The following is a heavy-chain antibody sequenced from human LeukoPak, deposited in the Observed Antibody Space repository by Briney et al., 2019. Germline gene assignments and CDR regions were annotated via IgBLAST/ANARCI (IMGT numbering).Heavy chain of an antibody. D-gene: IGHD3-9*01. CDR3: VRDNGLTYYDILTGYQNWFDP. Sequence: GRSLRLSCAASGFTFSSYGMHWVRQAPGKGLEWVAVIWYDGSNKYYADSVKGRFTISRDNSKNTLYLQMNSLRAEDTAVYYCVRDNGLTYYDILTGYQNWFDPWGQGTLVTVSS. CDR1: GFTFSSYG. CDR2: IWYDGSNK. J-gene: IGHJ5*02. V-gene: IGHV3-33*01.